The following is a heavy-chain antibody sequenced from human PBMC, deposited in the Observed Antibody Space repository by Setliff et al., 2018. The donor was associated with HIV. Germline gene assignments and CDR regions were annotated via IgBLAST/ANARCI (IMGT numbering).Heavy chain of an antibody. CDR1: GFTFSSYG. Sequence: SLRLSCTASGFTFSSYGIXWVRQAPGKGLEWVANIKYDGSEKYYVGSVKGRFTISRDNAKNSLYLQMNSLRAEDTAVYYCAREPHELRYFDWLLYPAYYYYGMDVWGQGTTVTVSS. J-gene: IGHJ6*02. CDR2: IKYDGSEK. CDR3: AREPHELRYFDWLLYPAYYYYGMDV. V-gene: IGHV3-7*01. D-gene: IGHD3-9*01.